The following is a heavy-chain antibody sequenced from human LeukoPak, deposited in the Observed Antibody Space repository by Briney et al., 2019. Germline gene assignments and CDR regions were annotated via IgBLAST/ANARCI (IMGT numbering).Heavy chain of an antibody. D-gene: IGHD6-13*01. CDR1: GFTFSSYW. CDR3: ARAWGCSSSWLDY. CDR2: IKQDGSEK. J-gene: IGHJ4*02. V-gene: IGHV3-7*01. Sequence: AGGSLRLSCAASGFTFSSYWMSWVRQAPGKGLEWVANIKQDGSEKYYVDSVKGRFTISRDNAKNSLYLQMNSLRAEDTAVYYCARAWGCSSSWLDYWGQGTLVTVSS.